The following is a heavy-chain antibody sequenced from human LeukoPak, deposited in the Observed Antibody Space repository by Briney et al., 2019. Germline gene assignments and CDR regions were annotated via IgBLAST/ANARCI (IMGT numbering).Heavy chain of an antibody. J-gene: IGHJ4*02. CDR2: ISYDGSNK. CDR1: GFTFSSYA. V-gene: IGHV3-30-3*01. CDR3: ARALVEIQLWFGPVDY. Sequence: GGSLGLSCSASGFTFSSYAMTWVRQSPGKGLEWVAVISYDGSNKYYADSVKGRFTISRDNSKNTLYLQMNSLRAEDTAVYYCARALVEIQLWFGPVDYWGQGTLVTVSS. D-gene: IGHD5-18*01.